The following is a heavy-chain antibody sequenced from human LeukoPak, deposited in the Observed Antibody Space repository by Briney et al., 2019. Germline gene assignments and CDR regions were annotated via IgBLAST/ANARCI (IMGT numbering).Heavy chain of an antibody. CDR2: ISGSGGST. CDR1: GIHLCSYG. V-gene: IGHV3-23*01. Sequence: GSLRLSWAASGIHLCSYGMSWVRQAPGKGLEWVPTISGSGGSTYYADSVKGRFSISRDNSKNTLYLQMNSLRAEDTAVYYCARASGGVSGYDLYYFDYWGQGVLVTVSS. J-gene: IGHJ4*02. CDR3: ARASGGVSGYDLYYFDY. D-gene: IGHD5-12*01.